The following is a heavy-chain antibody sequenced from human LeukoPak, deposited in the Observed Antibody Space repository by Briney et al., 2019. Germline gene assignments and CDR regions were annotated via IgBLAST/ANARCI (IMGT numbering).Heavy chain of an antibody. Sequence: GASLQISSKGPGYTFTNYWIGWVRPMPGKGLGWMGIIYLGDSETRYSPSFQGQVTISADKSSSTVYLQWSSLKASDTAMYYCARHHRYSSGGHYFDYWGQGTLVTVSS. CDR2: IYLGDSET. D-gene: IGHD6-19*01. CDR1: GYTFTNYW. J-gene: IGHJ4*02. CDR3: ARHHRYSSGGHYFDY. V-gene: IGHV5-51*01.